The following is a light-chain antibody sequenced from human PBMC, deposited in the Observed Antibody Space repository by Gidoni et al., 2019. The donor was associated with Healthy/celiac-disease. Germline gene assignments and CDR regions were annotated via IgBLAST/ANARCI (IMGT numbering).Light chain of an antibody. CDR3: QSGVT. Sequence: EIVMTQSPATLSVSPGERATLSCRASPSVSSNLAWYQQKPGQAPRLLIYGASTRATGIPARFSGSGSGTEFTLTISSLQSEDFAVYYCQSGVTFGQGTRLEIK. J-gene: IGKJ5*01. CDR2: GAS. V-gene: IGKV3-15*01. CDR1: PSVSSN.